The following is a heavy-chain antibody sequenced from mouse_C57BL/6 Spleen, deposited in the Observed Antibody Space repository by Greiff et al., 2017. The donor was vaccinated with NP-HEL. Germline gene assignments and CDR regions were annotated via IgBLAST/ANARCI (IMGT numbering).Heavy chain of an antibody. CDR3: TRKLPYYYAMDY. CDR1: GYTFTDYE. D-gene: IGHD1-1*01. V-gene: IGHV1-15*01. CDR2: IDPETGGT. Sequence: VQRVESGAELVRPGASVTLSCKASGYTFTDYEMHWVKQTPVHGLEWIGAIDPETGGTAYNQKFKGKAILTADKSSSTAYMELRSLTSEDSAVYYCTRKLPYYYAMDYWGQGTSVTVSS. J-gene: IGHJ4*01.